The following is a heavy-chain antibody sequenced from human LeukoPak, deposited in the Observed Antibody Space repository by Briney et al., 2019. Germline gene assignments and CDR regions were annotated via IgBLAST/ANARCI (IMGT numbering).Heavy chain of an antibody. CDR1: GFTFNNYS. D-gene: IGHD1-26*01. CDR3: ARDSGIYRTIDY. J-gene: IGHJ4*02. CDR2: ISSSSTYI. V-gene: IGHV3-21*01. Sequence: PGGSLRLSCVASGFTFNNYSMNWVRQAPGKGLEWVSSISSSSTYIYHAESVKGRFTISRDNAKNSLYLQMNGLRAEDTAVYYCARDSGIYRTIDYWGQGTLVTVSS.